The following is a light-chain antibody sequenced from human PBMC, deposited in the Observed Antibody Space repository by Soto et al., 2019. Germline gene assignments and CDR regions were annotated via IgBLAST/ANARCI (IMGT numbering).Light chain of an antibody. CDR2: RNT. J-gene: IGLJ2*01. Sequence: QSVLTQPPSASGTPGQRVTISCSGSTSNIGSDTVNWYQQLPGTAPKLLIVRNTQRPSGVPDRFSGSKSGASASLAISGPQSEDEADYYCASWDDSLDVVVFGGGTKLTVL. CDR1: TSNIGSDT. V-gene: IGLV1-44*01. CDR3: ASWDDSLDVVV.